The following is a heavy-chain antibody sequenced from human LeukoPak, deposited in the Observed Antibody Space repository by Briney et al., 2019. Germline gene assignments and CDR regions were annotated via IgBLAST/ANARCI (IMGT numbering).Heavy chain of an antibody. J-gene: IGHJ6*03. D-gene: IGHD2-15*01. Sequence: SETLSLTCTVSGYSISSGYYWGWIRQPPGKGLEWIGSIYHSGRTFYNPSLKSRVTISVDTSKNQFSLKLTSVTAADTAVYYCARHLVVVVAVRYYYYYMDVWGKGTTVTISS. CDR3: ARHLVVVVAVRYYYYYMDV. V-gene: IGHV4-38-2*02. CDR2: IYHSGRT. CDR1: GYSISSGYY.